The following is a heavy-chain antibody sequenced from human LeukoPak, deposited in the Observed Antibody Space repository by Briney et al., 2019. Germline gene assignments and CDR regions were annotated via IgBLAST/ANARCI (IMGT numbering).Heavy chain of an antibody. CDR3: ARGQYCSSTSCPHAFDI. D-gene: IGHD2-2*01. CDR2: IYSGGST. J-gene: IGHJ3*02. Sequence: GGSLRLSCAVSGFTVTTNYMNWVRQAPGKGLEWVSVIYSGGSTNYADSVKGRFTISRDNSKNTLYLQMNSLRAEDTAVYYCARGQYCSSTSCPHAFDIWGQGTMVTVSS. CDR1: GFTVTTNY. V-gene: IGHV3-53*01.